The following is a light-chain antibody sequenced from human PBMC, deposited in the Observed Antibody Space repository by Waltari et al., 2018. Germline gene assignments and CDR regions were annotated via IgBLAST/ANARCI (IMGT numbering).Light chain of an antibody. CDR2: DAS. V-gene: IGKV3-20*01. CDR3: HGYGSSPTWT. J-gene: IGKJ1*01. Sequence: DMVLTQSPGTLSVTPGERATLSCRASQIVISRYLAWYQQKPGQAPRLLIFDASSRATGIPDRFTGSGSGTDFSLTISSVEPEDSAVYYCHGYGSSPTWTFGQGTKVEIK. CDR1: QIVISRY.